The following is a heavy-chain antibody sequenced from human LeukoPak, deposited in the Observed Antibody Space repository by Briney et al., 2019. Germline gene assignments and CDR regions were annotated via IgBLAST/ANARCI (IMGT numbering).Heavy chain of an antibody. Sequence: GGSLRLSCAASGFTVSSNYMSWVRQAPGKGLEWVSVIYSGGSTYYADSVKGRFTISRDNSKNTLYLQMNSLRAEDTAVYCCARGFSGSSSWSYQSLYYYYYYKDVWGKGTTVTVSS. CDR2: IYSGGST. CDR3: ARGFSGSSSWSYQSLYYYYYYKDV. CDR1: GFTVSSNY. D-gene: IGHD6-13*01. V-gene: IGHV3-53*01. J-gene: IGHJ6*03.